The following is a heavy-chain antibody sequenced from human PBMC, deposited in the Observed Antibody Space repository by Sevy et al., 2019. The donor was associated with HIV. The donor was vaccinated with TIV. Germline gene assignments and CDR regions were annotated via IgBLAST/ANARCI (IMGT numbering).Heavy chain of an antibody. CDR2: IYYSGSS. J-gene: IGHJ4*02. V-gene: IGHV4-59*01. D-gene: IGHD2-15*01. Sequence: SETLSLTCNVSGDSISSYFWSWFRQPPGNGLEWIGYIYYSGSSEYNPSLRSRVTISIDTSKKYLSMKLTSVTAADTAVYYCARDSAVVPRALVYWGQGTLVTVSS. CDR1: GDSISSYF. CDR3: ARDSAVVPRALVY.